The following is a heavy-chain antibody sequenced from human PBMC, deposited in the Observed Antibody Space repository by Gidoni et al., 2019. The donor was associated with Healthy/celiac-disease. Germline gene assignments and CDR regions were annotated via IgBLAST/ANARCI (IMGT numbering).Heavy chain of an antibody. CDR1: GFTFSSYW. V-gene: IGHV3-7*04. J-gene: IGHJ6*02. D-gene: IGHD2-15*01. CDR3: ARSSGGNWRYYYGMDV. CDR2: IKQDGSEK. Sequence: EVQLVESGGGLVQPGGSLRLSCAASGFTFSSYWMSWVRQAPGKGLEWVANIKQDGSEKYYVDSVKGRFTISRDNAKNSLYLQMNSLRAEDTAVYYCARSSGGNWRYYYGMDVWGQGTTVTVSS.